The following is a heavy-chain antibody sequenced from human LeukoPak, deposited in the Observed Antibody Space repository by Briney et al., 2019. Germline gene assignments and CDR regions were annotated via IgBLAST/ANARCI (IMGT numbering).Heavy chain of an antibody. J-gene: IGHJ4*02. Sequence: ASVKVSCKASGSTFTSYYIHWVRQAPGQGLEWMGIINPSGGSTSYAQKFQGRVTMTRDTSKGTVYMELSSLRSDDTAVYYCARDRGYYDSSGYYRWGYLFDYWGRGTLVTVSS. CDR1: GSTFTSYY. CDR3: ARDRGYYDSSGYYRWGYLFDY. CDR2: INPSGGST. V-gene: IGHV1-46*01. D-gene: IGHD3-22*01.